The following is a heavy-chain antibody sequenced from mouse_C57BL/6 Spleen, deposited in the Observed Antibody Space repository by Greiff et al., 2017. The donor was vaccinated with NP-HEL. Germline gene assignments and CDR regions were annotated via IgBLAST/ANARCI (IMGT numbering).Heavy chain of an antibody. CDR2: IYPSDSET. J-gene: IGHJ4*01. V-gene: IGHV1-61*01. CDR3: ARGEDYDDGDYYAMDY. CDR1: GYTFTSYW. Sequence: QVHVKQPGAELVRPGSSVKLSCKASGYTFTSYWMDWVKQRPGQGLEWIGNIYPSDSETHYNQKFKDKATLTVDKSSSTAYMQLSSLTSEDSAVYYCARGEDYDDGDYYAMDYWGQGTSVTVSS. D-gene: IGHD2-4*01.